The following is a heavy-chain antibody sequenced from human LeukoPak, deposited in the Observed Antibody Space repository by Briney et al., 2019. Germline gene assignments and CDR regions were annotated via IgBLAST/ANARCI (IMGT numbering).Heavy chain of an antibody. D-gene: IGHD4-23*01. CDR1: GLTFSSYW. J-gene: IGHJ6*03. CDR3: AREATTVDYYRDV. Sequence: GGSLRLSRAPSGLTFSSYWMRWVRQAPGKGLEWVANIKQEGSEKHYVDSAKGRFPISREHAQDSLYLKMNSLRAQDTGGDFCAREATTVDYYRDVWGKGTTVTVSS. CDR2: IKQEGSEK. V-gene: IGHV3-7*01.